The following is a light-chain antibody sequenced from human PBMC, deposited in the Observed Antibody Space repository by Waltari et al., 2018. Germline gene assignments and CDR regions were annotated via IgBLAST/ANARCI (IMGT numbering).Light chain of an antibody. J-gene: IGKJ3*01. V-gene: IGKV1-39*01. Sequence: DIQMTQSPHTLSASMGDRVTVTCRASQSISTYLNWYQHRPGKAPKLLMYDASTLQSGVPSRFSGRGSGTEFTLTISSLQPEDFAIYYCQESYTGTFGPGTRVDVK. CDR3: QESYTGT. CDR1: QSISTY. CDR2: DAS.